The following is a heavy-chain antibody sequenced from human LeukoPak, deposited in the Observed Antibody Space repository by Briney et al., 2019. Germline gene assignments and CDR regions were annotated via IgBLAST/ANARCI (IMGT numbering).Heavy chain of an antibody. V-gene: IGHV3-7*01. CDR1: GFTFSSYW. Sequence: PGGSLRLSCAASGFTFSSYWMSWVRQAPGKGLEWVANIKQDGSGKYYVDSVKGRFTISRDNAKNSLYLQMNSLRAEDTAVYYCARGPSIAVAGPFYFFDYWGQGTLVTVSS. CDR3: ARGPSIAVAGPFYFFDY. J-gene: IGHJ4*02. CDR2: IKQDGSGK. D-gene: IGHD6-19*01.